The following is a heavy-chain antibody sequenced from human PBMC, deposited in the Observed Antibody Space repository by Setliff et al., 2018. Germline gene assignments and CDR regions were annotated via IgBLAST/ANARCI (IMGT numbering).Heavy chain of an antibody. CDR3: ARIRRAFDI. J-gene: IGHJ3*02. V-gene: IGHV3-23*01. CDR2: ISGSGGST. CDR1: GFTFSNYA. D-gene: IGHD2-15*01. Sequence: GGSLRLSCAASGFTFSNYAMSWVRQAPGKGLEWVSAISGSGGSTYYADSVKGRFTISRDNSKNSLYLQMNSLRAEDTAVYYCARIRRAFDIWGQGTMVTVSS.